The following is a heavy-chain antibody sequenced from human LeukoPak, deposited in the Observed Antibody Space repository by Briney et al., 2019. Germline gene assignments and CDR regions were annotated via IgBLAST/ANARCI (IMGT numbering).Heavy chain of an antibody. Sequence: PGGSLRLSCAASGFTFDDYAMHWVRQAPGKGLEWVSGISWNSGSIGYADSVKGRFTIPRDNAKNSLYLQMNSLRAEDTALYYCAKDSDGYDFWSGYGYYFDYWGQGTLVTVSS. CDR3: AKDSDGYDFWSGYGYYFDY. D-gene: IGHD3-3*01. CDR2: ISWNSGSI. V-gene: IGHV3-9*01. J-gene: IGHJ4*02. CDR1: GFTFDDYA.